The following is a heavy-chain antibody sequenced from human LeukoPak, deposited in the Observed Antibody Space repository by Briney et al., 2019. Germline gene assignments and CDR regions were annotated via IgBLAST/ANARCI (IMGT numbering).Heavy chain of an antibody. Sequence: SETLSLTCTVSGGSISSISYYWGWIRQPPGKGLEWIGTVYYSEAYYNPSLKSRVTISADTSKNQFSLKLSSVTAADTAVYYCARAPPGVWVPRGEYNWFDPLGPGNPGHRLL. J-gene: IGHJ5*02. CDR2: VYYSEA. V-gene: IGHV4-39*07. D-gene: IGHD3-16*01. CDR1: GGSISSISYY. CDR3: ARAPPGVWVPRGEYNWFDP.